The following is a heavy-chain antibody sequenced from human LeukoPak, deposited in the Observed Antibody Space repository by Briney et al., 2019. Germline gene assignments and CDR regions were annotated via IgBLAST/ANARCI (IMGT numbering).Heavy chain of an antibody. D-gene: IGHD3-10*01. CDR3: AREFVTMVRGVIHRFFDY. Sequence: PSETLSLTCAVYGGSFSGYYWGWIRQPPGKGLEWIGSIYHSGSTYYNPSLKSRVTISVDTSKNQFSLKLSSVTAADTAVYYCAREFVTMVRGVIHRFFDYWGQGTLVTVSS. J-gene: IGHJ4*02. CDR2: IYHSGST. CDR1: GGSFSGYY. V-gene: IGHV4-38-2*02.